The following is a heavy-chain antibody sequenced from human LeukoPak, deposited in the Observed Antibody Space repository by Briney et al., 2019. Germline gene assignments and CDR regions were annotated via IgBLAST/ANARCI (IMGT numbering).Heavy chain of an antibody. CDR2: IYTSGST. V-gene: IGHV4-61*02. Sequence: SQTLSLSCTVSGGSISSGSYYWSWIRQPAGKGLEWIGRIYTSGSTNYNPSLKSRVTISVDTSKNQFSLKLSSVTAADTAVYYCARYMDVWGKGTTVTVSS. J-gene: IGHJ6*03. CDR3: ARYMDV. CDR1: GGSISSGSYY.